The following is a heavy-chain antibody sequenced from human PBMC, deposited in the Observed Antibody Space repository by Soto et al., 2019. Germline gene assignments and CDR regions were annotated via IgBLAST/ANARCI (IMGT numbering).Heavy chain of an antibody. CDR2: ISGSGGST. CDR3: AKAPEYYDFWSGYYTASYYFDY. J-gene: IGHJ4*02. CDR1: GFTFSSYA. Sequence: GGSLRLSCAASGFTFSSYAMSWVRQAPGKGLEWVSAISGSGGSTYYADSVKGRFTISRDNSKNTLYLQMNSLRAEDTAVYYCAKAPEYYDFWSGYYTASYYFDYWGQGTLVTVSS. V-gene: IGHV3-23*01. D-gene: IGHD3-3*01.